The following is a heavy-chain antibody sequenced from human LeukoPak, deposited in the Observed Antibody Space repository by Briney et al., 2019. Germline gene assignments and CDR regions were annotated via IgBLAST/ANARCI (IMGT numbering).Heavy chain of an antibody. Sequence: ASVKVSCKPSGYTFTINGITWVRQAPGQGLEWLGWISARSGNTNYAQILRDRGNLTRDTSTATAYLELRNLRSDDTAVHFCARDVNYTPNFWGQGTLVTVSS. CDR3: ARDVNYTPNF. CDR2: ISARSGNT. D-gene: IGHD4-11*01. J-gene: IGHJ4*02. CDR1: GYTFTING. V-gene: IGHV1-18*01.